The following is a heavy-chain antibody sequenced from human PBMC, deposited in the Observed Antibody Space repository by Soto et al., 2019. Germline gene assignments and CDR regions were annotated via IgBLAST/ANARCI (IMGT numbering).Heavy chain of an antibody. J-gene: IGHJ5*02. Sequence: SETLSLTCTVSRGSISSSSYYWGWIRQPPGKGLEWIGSIYYSGSTYYNPSLKSRVTISVDTSENQFSLKLSSVTAADTAVYYCASRYSSSWGNWFDPWGQGTLVTVSS. CDR3: ASRYSSSWGNWFDP. CDR2: IYYSGST. D-gene: IGHD6-13*01. V-gene: IGHV4-39*01. CDR1: RGSISSSSYY.